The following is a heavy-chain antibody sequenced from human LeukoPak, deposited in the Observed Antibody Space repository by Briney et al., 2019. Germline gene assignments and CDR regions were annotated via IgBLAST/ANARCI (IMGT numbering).Heavy chain of an antibody. J-gene: IGHJ4*02. CDR1: GFTFSSYA. V-gene: IGHV3-23*01. Sequence: GGSLRLSCAASGFTFSSYAMSWVRQAPGKGLEWVSAISGSGGSTYYADSVKGRFTISRDNSKNTLHLQMNSLRAEDTAVYYCAKGDYDYVWGSYRPYYFDYWGQGTLVTVSS. D-gene: IGHD3-16*02. CDR3: AKGDYDYVWGSYRPYYFDY. CDR2: ISGSGGST.